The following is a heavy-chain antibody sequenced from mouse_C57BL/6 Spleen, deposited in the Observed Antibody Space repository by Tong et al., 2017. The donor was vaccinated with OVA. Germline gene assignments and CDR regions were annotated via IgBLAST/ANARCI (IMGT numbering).Heavy chain of an antibody. CDR1: GYTFSSYW. Sequence: VQLQQSGAELMKPGASVKISCKATGYTFSSYWIEWVKQRPGHGLEWIGEILPGSGSTNYNEKFKGKATFTADTSSNTGYMQLSSLTAEDAAVYYCAREAARATSDYWGQGTTLTVSS. J-gene: IGHJ2*01. V-gene: IGHV1-9*01. CDR2: ILPGSGST. D-gene: IGHD3-1*01. CDR3: AREAARATSDY.